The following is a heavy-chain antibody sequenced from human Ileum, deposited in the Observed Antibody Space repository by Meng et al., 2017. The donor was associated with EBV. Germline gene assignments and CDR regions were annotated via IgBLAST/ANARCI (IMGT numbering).Heavy chain of an antibody. CDR3: AIYAVGGSGQGY. CDR1: GVSISSGVYH. D-gene: IGHD1-26*01. CDR2: CSGGT. Sequence: VHVQESGPGLVKPSPTLSLTCAVSGVSISSGVYHWSWIRQPPGKGLEWIGCSGGTYYNPSLKSRLTISVDTSKNQFSLKLDSATAADTAVYYRAIYAVGGSGQGYWGQGTLVTVSS. J-gene: IGHJ4*02. V-gene: IGHV4-30-4*01.